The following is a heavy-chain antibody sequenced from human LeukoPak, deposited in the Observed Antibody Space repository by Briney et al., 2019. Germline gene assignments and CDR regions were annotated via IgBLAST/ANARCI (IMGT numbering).Heavy chain of an antibody. CDR2: IKKTGSET. V-gene: IGHV3-7*01. Sequence: GGSLRLSCAASGFTFSHFWMSWVRQAPGKGLEWVAYIKKTGSETYYVDSVKGRFTITRDNTRNSLFLQMYSPRAEDTAVYFCAREDGYCSGGNCYSYFDSWGQGTLVTVSS. J-gene: IGHJ4*02. D-gene: IGHD2-15*01. CDR1: GFTFSHFW. CDR3: AREDGYCSGGNCYSYFDS.